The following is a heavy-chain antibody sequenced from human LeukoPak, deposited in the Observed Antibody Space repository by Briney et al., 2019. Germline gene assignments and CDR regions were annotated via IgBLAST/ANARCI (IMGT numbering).Heavy chain of an antibody. D-gene: IGHD3-22*01. Sequence: PGGSLRLSCAASGFTFTSYWISWVRQMPGKGLEWMGRIDPSDSYTNYSPPFQGHVTISADKSISTAYLQWSSLKASDTAMYYCARLFPLHEYLSREHDSSGYYYDYWGQGTLVTVSS. J-gene: IGHJ4*02. CDR3: ARLFPLHEYLSREHDSSGYYYDY. V-gene: IGHV5-10-1*01. CDR1: GFTFTSYW. CDR2: IDPSDSYT.